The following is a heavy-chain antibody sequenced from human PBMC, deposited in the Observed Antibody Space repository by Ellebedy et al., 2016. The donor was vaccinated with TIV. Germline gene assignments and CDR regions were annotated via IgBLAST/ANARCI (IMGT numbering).Heavy chain of an antibody. CDR2: INSDGSST. CDR1: GFTFSSYW. V-gene: IGHV3-74*01. CDR3: ARVPQWLASISDY. J-gene: IGHJ4*02. D-gene: IGHD6-19*01. Sequence: GESLKIPCAAPGFTFSSYWMHWVRQAPGKGLVWVSRINSDGSSTSYADSVKGRFTISRDNAKNTLYLQMNSLRAEDTAVYYCARVPQWLASISDYWGQGTLVTVSS.